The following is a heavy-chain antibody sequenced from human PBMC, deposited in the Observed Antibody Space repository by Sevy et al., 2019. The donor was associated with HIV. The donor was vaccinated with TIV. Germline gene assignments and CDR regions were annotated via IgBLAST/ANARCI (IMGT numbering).Heavy chain of an antibody. D-gene: IGHD3-16*01. CDR2: MSDDGFGA. V-gene: IGHV3-30*04. CDR1: GSRFSDHA. CDR3: ARDGMVDDDYVWGMVYFDS. Sequence: GGSLRLSCAASGSRFSDHALHWVRQAPCKGLERLGVMSDDGFGASYAASVKGQFIISRDNPKNTVYLKIKGVSPDDRVLYYCARDGMVDDDYVWGMVYFDSWGQGSQVTVSS. J-gene: IGHJ4*02.